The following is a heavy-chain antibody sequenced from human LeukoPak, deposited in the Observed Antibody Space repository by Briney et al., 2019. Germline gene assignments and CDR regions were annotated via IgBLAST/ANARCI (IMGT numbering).Heavy chain of an antibody. V-gene: IGHV3-33*01. Sequence: GGSLRLSCAASGFTFRNYGMHWVRQAPGKGLEWVALIWYDADKKDYSDSVKGRFTISRDNSRNTLYLQMNSLRGEDTAVYDCARDDYYDTSGFDPWGQGTLVTVSS. D-gene: IGHD3-22*01. CDR3: ARDDYYDTSGFDP. J-gene: IGHJ5*02. CDR1: GFTFRNYG. CDR2: IWYDADKK.